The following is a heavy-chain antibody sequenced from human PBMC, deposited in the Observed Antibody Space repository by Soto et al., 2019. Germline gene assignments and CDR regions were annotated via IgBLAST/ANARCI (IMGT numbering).Heavy chain of an antibody. D-gene: IGHD3-10*01. Sequence: PGGSLRLSCAASGFTFNNYWMHWVRQAPGKGLVWVSRIKTDGSSPNYADSVEGRFTISSDNAKNTLYLQMNSLRVEDTAVYYCARHRIAGSGSCDNWGQGTLVTVSS. CDR3: ARHRIAGSGSCDN. CDR2: IKTDGSSP. V-gene: IGHV3-74*01. CDR1: GFTFNNYW. J-gene: IGHJ4*02.